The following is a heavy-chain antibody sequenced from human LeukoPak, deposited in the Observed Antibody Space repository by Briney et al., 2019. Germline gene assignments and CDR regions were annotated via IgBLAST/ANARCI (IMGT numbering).Heavy chain of an antibody. CDR2: INHSGST. J-gene: IGHJ6*03. Sequence: SETLSLTCAVYGGSFSGYYWSWIRQPPGKGLEWIGEINHSGSTNYNPSLKSRVTISVDTSKNQLSLKLSSVTAADTAVYYCAREGRTYCSGGSCPRRSIYMDVWGKGTTVTVSS. CDR1: GGSFSGYY. V-gene: IGHV4-34*01. CDR3: AREGRTYCSGGSCPRRSIYMDV. D-gene: IGHD2-15*01.